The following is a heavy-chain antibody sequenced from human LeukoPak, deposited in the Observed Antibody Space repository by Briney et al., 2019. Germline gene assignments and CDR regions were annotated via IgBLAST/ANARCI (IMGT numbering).Heavy chain of an antibody. J-gene: IGHJ4*02. Sequence: AGGSLRLSCAASGFTFSSYAMSWVRQAPGKGLEWVSAISGSGGSTYYADSVKGRFTISRDNSKNTLYLQMNSLRAEDTAVYYCAKDLLFNIRAFDYWGQGTLVTVSS. CDR1: GFTFSSYA. CDR2: ISGSGGST. CDR3: AKDLLFNIRAFDY. V-gene: IGHV3-23*01. D-gene: IGHD3-3*01.